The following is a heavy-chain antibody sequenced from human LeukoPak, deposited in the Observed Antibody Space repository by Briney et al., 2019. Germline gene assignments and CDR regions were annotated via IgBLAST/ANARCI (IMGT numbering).Heavy chain of an antibody. D-gene: IGHD5-18*01. CDR2: ISGSAHKI. CDR3: AGRPTGYSSGYIH. Sequence: GGSLRLSCVASGITFSNYAVSWVRQAPEKGLDWVSVISGSAHKIRYADSVKGRFTISRDNSENIVYLQMNNLRVEDTAVYYCAGRPTGYSSGYIHWGQGTLDTVSS. CDR1: GITFSNYA. V-gene: IGHV3-23*01. J-gene: IGHJ4*02.